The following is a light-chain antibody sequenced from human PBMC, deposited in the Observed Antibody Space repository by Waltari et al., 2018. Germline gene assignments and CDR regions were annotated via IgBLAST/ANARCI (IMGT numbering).Light chain of an antibody. CDR2: DDR. CDR3: QVWDTSEHQGV. J-gene: IGLJ2*01. CDR1: YIGSKS. Sequence: SYVLTQPPSVAVAPGTTARLTCEGAYIGSKSGHWYQQRPGQVPVVVVYDDRDRPSGIPDRFSGSNSGNTATLTISRVEAGDEADYYCQVWDTSEHQGVFGGGTKLTVL. V-gene: IGLV3-21*03.